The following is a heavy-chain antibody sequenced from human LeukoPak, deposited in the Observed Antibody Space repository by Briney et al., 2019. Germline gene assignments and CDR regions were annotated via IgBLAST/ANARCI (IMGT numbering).Heavy chain of an antibody. CDR1: GXAFSDYY. CDR2: ISSSSSYT. Sequence: GGSLRLSCAASGXAFSDYYMSWIRQAPGKGLEWVSYISSSSSYTNYADSVKGRFTISRDNAKNTLYLQMNSLRADDTAVCYCARSRDGRGDYWGQGTLVTVSS. CDR3: ARSRDGRGDY. J-gene: IGHJ4*02. D-gene: IGHD5-24*01. V-gene: IGHV3-11*06.